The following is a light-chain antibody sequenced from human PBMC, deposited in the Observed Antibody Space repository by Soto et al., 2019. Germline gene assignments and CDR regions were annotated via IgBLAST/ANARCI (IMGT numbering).Light chain of an antibody. J-gene: IGLJ2*01. CDR3: QLWDSTTDHVV. CDR1: DIGIKS. Sequence: SYELTQPPSVSVAPGETASLTCGGNDIGIKSVHWYQQKPGRAPVLVIYYDTDRPSGIPERFSGSNSGNTATLTISGVEAGDEADYYCQLWDSTTDHVVFGGGTKLTVL. V-gene: IGLV3-21*04. CDR2: YDT.